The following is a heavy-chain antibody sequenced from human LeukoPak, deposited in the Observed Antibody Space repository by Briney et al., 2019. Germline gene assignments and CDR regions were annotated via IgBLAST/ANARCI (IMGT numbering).Heavy chain of an antibody. D-gene: IGHD4-17*01. CDR2: IYTSGST. V-gene: IGHV4-4*07. Sequence: SETLSLTCTVSGGSISSYYWSWIRQPAGKGLEWIGRIYTSGSTNYNPSLKSRVTMSVDTSKNQFSPKLSSVAAADTAVYYCASYGGNSGGPFDYWGQGTLVTVSS. CDR3: ASYGGNSGGPFDY. J-gene: IGHJ4*02. CDR1: GGSISSYY.